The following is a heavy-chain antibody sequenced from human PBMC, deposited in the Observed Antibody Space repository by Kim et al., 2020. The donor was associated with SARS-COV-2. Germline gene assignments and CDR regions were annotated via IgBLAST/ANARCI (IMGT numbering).Heavy chain of an antibody. Sequence: SETLSLTCAVSGGSISSSCYYWGWIRQPPGKGLEWVGSLYYSRSTYYNPYLKSRITVSVDTTKNQFSLNLGSVTAAAASVYSCARELYYWCQDTLFTVSS. D-gene: IGHD2-21*01. J-gene: IGHJ1*01. V-gene: IGHV4-39*07. CDR3: ARELYY. CDR2: LYYSRST. CDR1: GGSISSSCYY.